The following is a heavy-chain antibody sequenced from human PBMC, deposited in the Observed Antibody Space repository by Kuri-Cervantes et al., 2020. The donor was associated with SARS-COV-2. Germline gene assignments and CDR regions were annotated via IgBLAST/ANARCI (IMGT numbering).Heavy chain of an antibody. V-gene: IGHV5-10-1*04. CDR1: GYSFTSYW. CDR3: ARRHGSGRAQYYYYGMDV. J-gene: IGHJ6*02. Sequence: GESLKISCKGSGYSFTSYWISWVRQMPGKGLEWMGKIDPSDSHTNYSPSFQGQVTISADKSISTAYLQWSSLKASDTAMYYCARRHGSGRAQYYYYGMDVWGQGTTVTVSS. CDR2: IDPSDSHT. D-gene: IGHD3-10*01.